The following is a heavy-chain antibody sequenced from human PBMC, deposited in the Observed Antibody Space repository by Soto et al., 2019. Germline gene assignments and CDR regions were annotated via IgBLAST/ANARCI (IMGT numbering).Heavy chain of an antibody. J-gene: IGHJ4*02. CDR3: XRGRTCTGASCYGGGDY. Sequence: TGGSLRLSCAASGFTFSYYSMSWMRQAPGKGLEWVASISSDNNYIYYRDSVEGRFTISRDNAKNSLYLQMTSLGAEDTAVYYCXRGRTCTGASCYGGGDYWGQGTLVTVSS. D-gene: IGHD2-15*01. CDR2: ISSDNNYI. V-gene: IGHV3-21*06. CDR1: GFTFSYYS.